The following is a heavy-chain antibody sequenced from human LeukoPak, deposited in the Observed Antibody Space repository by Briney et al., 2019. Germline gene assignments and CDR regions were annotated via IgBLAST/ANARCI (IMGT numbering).Heavy chain of an antibody. Sequence: GGSLRLSCAVSGFTFSSFGMHWVRQAPGKGLEWVAVISYDGSDKYYADSVKGRFTISRANSKNTLYLQMNSLRAEDTAVYFCAKVQWSSSGSFDYWGKGALVTVSS. CDR3: AKVQWSSSGSFDY. V-gene: IGHV3-30*18. CDR2: ISYDGSDK. CDR1: GFTFSSFG. D-gene: IGHD6-19*01. J-gene: IGHJ4*02.